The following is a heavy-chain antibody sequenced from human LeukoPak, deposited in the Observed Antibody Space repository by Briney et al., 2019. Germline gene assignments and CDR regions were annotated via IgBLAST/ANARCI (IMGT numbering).Heavy chain of an antibody. CDR2: MNPNSGNT. D-gene: IGHD3-10*01. CDR3: ARTKPSITMVRGVILSYYYYMDV. V-gene: IGHV1-8*01. Sequence: ASVKVSCKASGYTFTSYDINWVRQATGQGLERMGWMNPNSGNTGYAQKFQGRVTMTRNTSISTAYMELSSLRSEDTAVYYCARTKPSITMVRGVILSYYYYMDVWGKGTTVTVSS. CDR1: GYTFTSYD. J-gene: IGHJ6*03.